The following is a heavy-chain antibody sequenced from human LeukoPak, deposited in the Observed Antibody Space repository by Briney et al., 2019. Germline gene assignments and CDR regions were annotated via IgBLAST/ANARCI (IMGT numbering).Heavy chain of an antibody. CDR2: INYIGSS. D-gene: IGHD3-9*01. J-gene: IGHJ4*02. Sequence: SETLSLTCAVSGGSFSGYYWSYIRQPPGKGLEWIGDINYIGSSNYSPSLKSRVTISVDTSKNQFSLKLTSVTAADTAVYYCARGYFDWLFDYWGQGTLVTVSS. CDR3: ARGYFDWLFDY. V-gene: IGHV4-34*01. CDR1: GGSFSGYY.